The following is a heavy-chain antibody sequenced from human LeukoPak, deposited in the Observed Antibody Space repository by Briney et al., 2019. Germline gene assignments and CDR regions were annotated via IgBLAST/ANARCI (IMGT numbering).Heavy chain of an antibody. D-gene: IGHD2-2*01. CDR3: AKRAPDCSDNSCYFVSFDY. CDR2: ISASGGTT. J-gene: IGHJ4*02. CDR1: GFTFSSYA. Sequence: GGSLRLSCAASGFTFSSYAMGWVRQAPGEGLEWVSVISASGGTTHYADSVRGRFTISRDSSKNTIYLQMNNLRAEDTAVYYCAKRAPDCSDNSCYFVSFDYWGQGTLVTVSS. V-gene: IGHV3-23*01.